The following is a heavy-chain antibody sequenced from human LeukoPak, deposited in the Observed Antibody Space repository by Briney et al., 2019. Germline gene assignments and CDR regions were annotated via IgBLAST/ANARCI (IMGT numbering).Heavy chain of an antibody. V-gene: IGHV3-23*01. CDR2: ISNSGSSA. Sequence: GGSLRLSCAASGFTFSNYAMNWVRQAPGKGLEWVSAISNSGSSAYSADSVKGRFTISRDNSKNTLYLQMNSLRAEDTAVYYCAKGVRIVGATPFDYWGQGTLVTVSS. J-gene: IGHJ4*02. D-gene: IGHD1-26*01. CDR1: GFTFSNYA. CDR3: AKGVRIVGATPFDY.